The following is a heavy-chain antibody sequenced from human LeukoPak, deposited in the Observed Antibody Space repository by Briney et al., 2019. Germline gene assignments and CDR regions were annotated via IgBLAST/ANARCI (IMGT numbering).Heavy chain of an antibody. Sequence: PGGSLRLSCAASGFTFSSYWMNWARQAPGKGLEWVASINHNGNVNYYVDSVKGRFTISRDNAKNSLYLQMNSLRAEDTALYYCAKDITGYGDYYFDYWGQGTLVTVSS. CDR1: GFTFSSYW. CDR3: AKDITGYGDYYFDY. D-gene: IGHD4-17*01. CDR2: INHNGNVN. J-gene: IGHJ4*02. V-gene: IGHV3-7*03.